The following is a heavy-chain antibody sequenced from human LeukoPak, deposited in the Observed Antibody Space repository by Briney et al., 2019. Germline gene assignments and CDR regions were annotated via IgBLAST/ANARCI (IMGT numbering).Heavy chain of an antibody. D-gene: IGHD2-15*01. V-gene: IGHV1-2*04. CDR1: GYTFTGYY. Sequence: GASVKVSCKASGYTFTGYYMHWVRQAPGQGLEWMGWINPNSGGTNYAQKFQGWVTMTRDTSISTAYMELSRLRSDDTAVYYCARSRGCSGGRCFNYFDYWGQGTLVTVSS. J-gene: IGHJ4*02. CDR2: INPNSGGT. CDR3: ARSRGCSGGRCFNYFDY.